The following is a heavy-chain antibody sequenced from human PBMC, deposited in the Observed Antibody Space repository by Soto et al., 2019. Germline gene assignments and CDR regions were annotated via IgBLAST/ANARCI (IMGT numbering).Heavy chain of an antibody. D-gene: IGHD4-17*01. V-gene: IGHV4-59*08. J-gene: IGHJ4*02. CDR1: GGSISSYY. CDR2: IYYSGSA. CDR3: ARNYGGNVDY. Sequence: QVQLQESGPGLVRPSETLSLTCTVSGGSISSYYWSWIRQPPGKGLEWIGYIYYSGSANYNPALKSRVTISVDTSKNQCSLKLSFATAADTAVYYCARNYGGNVDYWGQGTLVTVSS.